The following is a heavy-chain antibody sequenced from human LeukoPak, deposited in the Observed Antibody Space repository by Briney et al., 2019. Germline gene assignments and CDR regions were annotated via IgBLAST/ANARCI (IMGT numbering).Heavy chain of an antibody. CDR1: GYTFSDYY. CDR2: INPNIGGT. Sequence: GASVKVSCKASGYTFSDYYLHWVRQAPGQGLEWMGWINPNIGGTRYAQKFQGRVTMTRDTSITTAYMDLTSLTPDDTAVYYCARVTGSGPGLDYWGQGTLVTVSS. V-gene: IGHV1-2*02. D-gene: IGHD3-10*01. CDR3: ARVTGSGPGLDY. J-gene: IGHJ4*02.